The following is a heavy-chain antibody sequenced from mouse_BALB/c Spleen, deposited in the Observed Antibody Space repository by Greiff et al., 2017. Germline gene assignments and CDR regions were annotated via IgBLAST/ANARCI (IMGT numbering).Heavy chain of an antibody. CDR1: GFTFSDYY. V-gene: IGHV5-4*02. CDR2: ISDGGSYT. D-gene: IGHD2-1*01. Sequence: DVMLVESGGGLVKPGGSLKLSCAASGFTFSDYYMYWVRQTPEKRLEWVATISDGGSYTYYPDSVKGRFTISRDNAKNNLYLQMSSLKSEDTAMYYCARAGIYYGNSWFAYWGQGTLVTVSA. J-gene: IGHJ3*01. CDR3: ARAGIYYGNSWFAY.